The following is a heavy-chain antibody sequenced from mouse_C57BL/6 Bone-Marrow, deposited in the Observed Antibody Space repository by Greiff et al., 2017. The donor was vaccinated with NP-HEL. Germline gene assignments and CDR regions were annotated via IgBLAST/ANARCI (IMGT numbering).Heavy chain of an antibody. Sequence: VQLQPPGAELVKPGASVKLSCQASGYTFTSYWMQWVKQRPGPGLEWIGEIDPSDRYSNYHQKFKGQATSTLDPSSSTAYMQLSSLTSEDAAVYYGARGSAWFAYWGQGTLVTVSA. CDR1: GYTFTSYW. CDR3: ARGSAWFAY. J-gene: IGHJ3*01. CDR2: IDPSDRYS. V-gene: IGHV1-50*01.